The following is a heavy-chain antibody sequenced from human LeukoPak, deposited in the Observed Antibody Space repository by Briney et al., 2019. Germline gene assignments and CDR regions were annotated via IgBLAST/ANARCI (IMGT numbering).Heavy chain of an antibody. D-gene: IGHD4-17*01. V-gene: IGHV3-7*01. CDR3: ARGVAYDYGDLTYWFDP. CDR2: IKQDGSEK. Sequence: GGSLRLSCAASEFTFSSYWMSWVRQAPGKGLEWVAYIKQDGSEKYYVDSVKGRFTISRDNAKNSLYLQMNSLRAEDTAVYYCARGVAYDYGDLTYWFDPWGQGTLVTVSS. J-gene: IGHJ5*02. CDR1: EFTFSSYW.